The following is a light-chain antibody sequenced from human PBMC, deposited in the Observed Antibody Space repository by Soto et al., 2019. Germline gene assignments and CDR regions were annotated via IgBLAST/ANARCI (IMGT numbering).Light chain of an antibody. V-gene: IGKV1-39*01. CDR1: QTVSTF. Sequence: DIQMTQSPSSLSASVGDRLTISCRASQTVSTFLNWYQQKPGKAPKLLIYAASSLQSGVPSRFSGSGSGTDFTLTISSLQPEDFATYYCQQSYSTPITFGQGTRLEIK. J-gene: IGKJ5*01. CDR3: QQSYSTPIT. CDR2: AAS.